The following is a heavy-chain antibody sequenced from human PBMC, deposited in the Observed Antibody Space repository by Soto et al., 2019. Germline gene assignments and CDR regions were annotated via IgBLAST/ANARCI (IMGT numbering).Heavy chain of an antibody. D-gene: IGHD3-10*01. CDR3: ATRINDFGEPSHFDY. Sequence: SETLSLTCTVSGGSISSGVYYWSWIRQHPGKGLEWIGYIYYSGSTYYNPSLKSRVTISVDTSKNQFSLKLSSVTAADTAVYYCATRINDFGEPSHFDYWGQGTLVTVSS. CDR1: GGSISSGVYY. V-gene: IGHV4-31*03. CDR2: IYYSGST. J-gene: IGHJ4*02.